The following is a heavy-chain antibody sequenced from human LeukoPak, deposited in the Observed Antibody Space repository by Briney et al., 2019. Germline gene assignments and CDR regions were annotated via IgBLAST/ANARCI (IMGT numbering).Heavy chain of an antibody. CDR1: GGSISSYY. J-gene: IGHJ4*02. D-gene: IGHD6-13*01. V-gene: IGHV4-59*01. CDR2: IYYSGST. CDR3: ARSDRRLCIAAAGDYFDY. Sequence: SETLSLTCTVSGGSISSYYWSWIRQPPGTGLEWIGYIYYSGSTNYNPSLKSRVTISVDTSKNQFSLKLSSVTAADTAVYYCARSDRRLCIAAAGDYFDYWGQGTLVTVPS.